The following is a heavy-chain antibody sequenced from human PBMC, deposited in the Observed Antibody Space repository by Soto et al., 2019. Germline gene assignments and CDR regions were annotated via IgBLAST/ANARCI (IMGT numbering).Heavy chain of an antibody. Sequence: GESLKISCQGSGYRFTSYWISWVRQMPGKGLEWMGRIDPSDSYTNYSPSFQGHVTISADKSISTAYLQWSSLKASDTAMYYCASRRGYYYGSGSYYNYGMDVWGQGTTVTVSS. J-gene: IGHJ6*02. CDR1: GYRFTSYW. D-gene: IGHD3-10*01. CDR3: ASRRGYYYGSGSYYNYGMDV. V-gene: IGHV5-10-1*01. CDR2: IDPSDSYT.